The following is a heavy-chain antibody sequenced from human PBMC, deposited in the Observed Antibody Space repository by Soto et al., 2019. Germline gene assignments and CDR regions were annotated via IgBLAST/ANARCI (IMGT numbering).Heavy chain of an antibody. CDR2: ISAYNGNT. CDR1: GYTFTSYG. CDR3: ARDGGSSGSY. D-gene: IGHD1-26*01. J-gene: IGHJ4*02. V-gene: IGHV1-18*01. Sequence: QVQLVQSGAEVKKPGASVKVSCKASGYTFTSYGISWVRQAPGQGLEWMGWISAYNGNTNHAQKLQGRVTMTTDTSPSAESMELRSVRSDATGVYYCARDGGSSGSYWGQGTLVTVSS.